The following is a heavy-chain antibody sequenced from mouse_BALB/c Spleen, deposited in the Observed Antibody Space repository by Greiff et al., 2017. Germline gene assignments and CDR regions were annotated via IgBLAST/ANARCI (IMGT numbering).Heavy chain of an antibody. D-gene: IGHD1-1*01. V-gene: IGHV5-6-5*01. CDR3: ARGLYYGHGGFAY. CDR2: ISSGGST. Sequence: EVNVVESGGGLVKPGGSLKLSCAASGFTFSSYAMSWVRQTPEKRLEWVASISSGGSTYYPDSVKGRFTISRDNARNILYLQMSSLRSEDTAMYYCARGLYYGHGGFAYWGQGTLVTVSA. J-gene: IGHJ3*01. CDR1: GFTFSSYA.